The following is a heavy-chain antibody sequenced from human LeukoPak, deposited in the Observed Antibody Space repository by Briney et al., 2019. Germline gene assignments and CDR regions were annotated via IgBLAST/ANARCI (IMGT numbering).Heavy chain of an antibody. V-gene: IGHV3-48*03. CDR1: GFTFSSYE. D-gene: IGHD6-19*01. CDR3: ARPSVAGTYGYYYGMDV. CDR2: ISSSGSTT. Sequence: GGSLRLSCAASGFTFSSYEMNWVRQAPGKGLEWVSYISSSGSTTSYADSVKGRFTISRDNAKNSLYLQMNSLRAEDTAVYYCARPSVAGTYGYYYGMDVWGKGTTVTVTS. J-gene: IGHJ6*04.